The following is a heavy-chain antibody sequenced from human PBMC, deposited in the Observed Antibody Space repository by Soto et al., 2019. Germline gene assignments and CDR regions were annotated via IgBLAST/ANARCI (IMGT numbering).Heavy chain of an antibody. V-gene: IGHV4-34*01. D-gene: IGHD2-2*01. CDR1: GGSFSGYY. CDR2: INHSGST. CDR3: ARGDDIVVVPAAAYFDY. J-gene: IGHJ4*02. Sequence: QVQLQQWGAGLLKPSETLSLTCAVYGGSFSGYYWSWIRQPPGKGLEWIGEINHSGSTNYNPSLKSRVTISVDTSKNQFSLKLSSVTAADTAVYYCARGDDIVVVPAAAYFDYWGQGTLVTVSS.